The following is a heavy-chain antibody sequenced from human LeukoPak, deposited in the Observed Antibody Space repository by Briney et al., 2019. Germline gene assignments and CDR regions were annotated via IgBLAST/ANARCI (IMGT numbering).Heavy chain of an antibody. J-gene: IGHJ4*02. CDR2: INPNSGGT. CDR1: GYTFTGYY. CDR3: ARGPGRLRYFDWPAVDLGY. Sequence: ASVKVSCKASGYTFTGYYMHWVRQAPGQGLEWMGWINPNSGGTNYAQKFHGRVTMTRDTSISTAYMEPSRLRSDDTAVYYCARGPGRLRYFDWPAVDLGYWGQGTLVTVSS. D-gene: IGHD3-9*01. V-gene: IGHV1-2*02.